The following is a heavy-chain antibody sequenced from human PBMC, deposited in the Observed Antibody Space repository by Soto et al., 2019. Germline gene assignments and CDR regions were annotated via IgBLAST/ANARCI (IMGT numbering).Heavy chain of an antibody. CDR3: ARLEQAVPRSRWFDP. Sequence: SETLSLTCTVSGGSISSSDYRWGWIRQPPGKGLDYIGVISYTGSSYYHPSLKSRVTISVDTSKNQFSLKLTSVTAADTAVYYCARLEQAVPRSRWFDPWGQGTLVTVS. J-gene: IGHJ5*02. D-gene: IGHD6-19*01. CDR1: GGSISSSDYR. V-gene: IGHV4-39*01. CDR2: ISYTGSS.